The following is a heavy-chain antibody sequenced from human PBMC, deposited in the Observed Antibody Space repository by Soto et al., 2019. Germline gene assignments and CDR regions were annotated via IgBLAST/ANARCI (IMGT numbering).Heavy chain of an antibody. J-gene: IGHJ6*02. D-gene: IGHD2-8*01. Sequence: SETLSLTCTVSGGSISSGGYYWSWIRQHPGKGLEWIGYIYYSGSTYYNPSLKSRVTISVDTSKNQFSLKLSSVTAADTAVYYCARDRCTNGVCYSGSGLYYYYGMDVWGQGTTVTVSS. CDR1: GGSISSGGYY. CDR2: IYYSGST. V-gene: IGHV4-31*03. CDR3: ARDRCTNGVCYSGSGLYYYYGMDV.